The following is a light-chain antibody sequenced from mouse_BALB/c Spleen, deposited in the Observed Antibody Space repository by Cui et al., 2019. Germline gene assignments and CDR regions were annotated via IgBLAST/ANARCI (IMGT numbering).Light chain of an antibody. V-gene: IGKV4-55*01. J-gene: IGKJ1*01. CDR3: QHWSRYPPT. CDR2: DTS. CDR1: SSVSY. Sequence: HIVLNQLLAIMHPSSGEKVTMTCSASSSVSYMCSYQQKPGTSPTLLIYDTSNLASGVPVLFSGGGSGSTYSLTSSRMEAEDAATNYCQHWSRYPPTFGGGTKLEIK.